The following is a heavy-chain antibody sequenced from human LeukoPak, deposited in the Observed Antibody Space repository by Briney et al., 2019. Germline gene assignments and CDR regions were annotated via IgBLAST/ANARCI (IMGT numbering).Heavy chain of an antibody. CDR1: GYNFSDYA. V-gene: IGHV1-3*01. D-gene: IGHD2-15*01. Sequence: ASVKTSCKGSGYNFSDYAIHWVRQAPGQRLEWMGWINAGNGNTKYSQKFQGRVTITRDTSASTVYMELSSLRSEDTAVYYGARGIWSRRDIAYYLDYWGPGTLVTVSS. CDR2: INAGNGNT. J-gene: IGHJ4*02. CDR3: ARGIWSRRDIAYYLDY.